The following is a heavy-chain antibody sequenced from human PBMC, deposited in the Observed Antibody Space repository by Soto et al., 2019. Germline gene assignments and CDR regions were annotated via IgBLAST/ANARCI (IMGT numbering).Heavy chain of an antibody. V-gene: IGHV3-21*01. Sequence: GGSLRLSCAASGFNFNSYTINWVRQAPGKQLEWLSSISSSGYIFSTDSVRGRFTISRDNAKNSVYLQINSLRAEDTAVYFCARDCSGGSCYPGMDVWGQGTTVTVSS. CDR1: GFNFNSYT. CDR3: ARDCSGGSCYPGMDV. D-gene: IGHD2-15*01. CDR2: ISSSGYI. J-gene: IGHJ6*02.